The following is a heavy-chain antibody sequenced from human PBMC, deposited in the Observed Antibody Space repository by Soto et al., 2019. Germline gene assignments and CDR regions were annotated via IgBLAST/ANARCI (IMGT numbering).Heavy chain of an antibody. V-gene: IGHV3-23*01. CDR3: AKARERTWLVRPYYYYYYGMDV. Sequence: GGSLRLSCAASGFTFSSYAMSWVRQAPGKGLEWVSAISGSGGSTYYADSVKGRFTISRDNSKNTLYLQMNSLRAEDTAVYYCAKARERTWLVRPYYYYYYGMDVWGQGTTVTVSS. CDR1: GFTFSSYA. CDR2: ISGSGGST. D-gene: IGHD6-19*01. J-gene: IGHJ6*02.